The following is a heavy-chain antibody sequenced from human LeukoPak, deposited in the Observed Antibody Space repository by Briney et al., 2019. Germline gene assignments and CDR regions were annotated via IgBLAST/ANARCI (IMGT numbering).Heavy chain of an antibody. CDR1: GGTFSSYA. D-gene: IGHD2-15*01. V-gene: IGHV1-69*13. CDR2: IIPIFGTA. Sequence: VASVKVSCKASGGTFSSYAISWVRQAPGQGLEWMGGIIPIFGTANYAQKFQGRVTITADESTSTAYMELSSLRSEDTAVYYCARDVSGGSCFPYWGQGTLVTVSS. J-gene: IGHJ4*02. CDR3: ARDVSGGSCFPY.